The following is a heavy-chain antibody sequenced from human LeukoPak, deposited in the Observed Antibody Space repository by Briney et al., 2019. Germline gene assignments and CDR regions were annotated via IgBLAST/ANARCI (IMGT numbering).Heavy chain of an antibody. D-gene: IGHD1-26*01. V-gene: IGHV1-2*02. CDR2: INPNSGGT. J-gene: IGHJ4*02. CDR1: GYTRTGYY. CDR3: ARDHGVGAPTPGY. Sequence: ASVKVSCKASGYTRTGYYMHLVRQAPGQGLEWMGWINPNSGGTNYAQKFQGRVTMTRDTSISTAYMELSRLRSDDTAVYYCARDHGVGAPTPGYWGQGTLVTVSS.